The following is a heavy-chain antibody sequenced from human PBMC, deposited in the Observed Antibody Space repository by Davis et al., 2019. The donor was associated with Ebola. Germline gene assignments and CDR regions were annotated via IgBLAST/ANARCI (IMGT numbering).Heavy chain of an antibody. CDR3: ARLFDFWSGYSDFDF. D-gene: IGHD3-3*01. Sequence: GESLKISCKGSGYRFTSYWISWVRQMPGKGLEWMGRIDPSDSYTNYSPSFQGHVTISADKSISTAYLQWSSLKASDTAIYYCARLFDFWSGYSDFDFWGQGTLVTVSS. V-gene: IGHV5-10-1*01. CDR1: GYRFTSYW. J-gene: IGHJ4*02. CDR2: IDPSDSYT.